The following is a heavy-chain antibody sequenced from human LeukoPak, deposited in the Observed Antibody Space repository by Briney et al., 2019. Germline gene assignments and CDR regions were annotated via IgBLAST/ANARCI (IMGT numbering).Heavy chain of an antibody. J-gene: IGHJ4*02. CDR1: GGSINNYY. D-gene: IGHD3-10*01. Sequence: SETLSLTCTVSGGSINNYYWSWIWQPPGKGMEWIGYIYDSGSTNYKPSLKSRVTISGDTSKNRFSLNLRYVTAADTAVYYCARGGSYYVDYWGQGILVTVSS. CDR2: IYDSGST. CDR3: ARGGSYYVDY. V-gene: IGHV4-59*01.